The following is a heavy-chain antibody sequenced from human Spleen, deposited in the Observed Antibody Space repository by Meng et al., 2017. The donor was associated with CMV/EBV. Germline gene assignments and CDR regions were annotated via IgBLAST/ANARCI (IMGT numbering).Heavy chain of an antibody. CDR3: ARKQDVVLEPPAIEGDH. Sequence: ASVKVSCKASGYSFINNCIHWVRQAPGQGLEWMGIINPDDSDTRYAQKFQGRLTMTRDPSTSTVNMELSRLRSDDTAVYYCARKQDVVLEPPAIEGDHWGQGTLVTVCS. CDR1: GYSFINNC. D-gene: IGHD2-2*01. J-gene: IGHJ4*02. CDR2: INPDDSDT. V-gene: IGHV1-46*01.